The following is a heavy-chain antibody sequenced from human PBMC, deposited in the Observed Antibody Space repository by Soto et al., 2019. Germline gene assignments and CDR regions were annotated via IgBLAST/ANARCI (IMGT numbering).Heavy chain of an antibody. CDR3: ARDNLAYAFDI. Sequence: QVQLVESGGGVVQPGRSLRLSCAASGFTFSSYAMHWVRQAPGKGLEWVAVISYDGSNKYYADSVKGRFTISRDNSKNTLYLQMNSLRAEDTAVYYCARDNLAYAFDIWGQGTMVTVSS. CDR1: GFTFSSYA. CDR2: ISYDGSNK. V-gene: IGHV3-30-3*01. J-gene: IGHJ3*02.